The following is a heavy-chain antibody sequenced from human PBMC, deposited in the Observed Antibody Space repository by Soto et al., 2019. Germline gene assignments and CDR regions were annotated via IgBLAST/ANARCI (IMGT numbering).Heavy chain of an antibody. Sequence: GGSLRLSCVASGFDFSDFHISWVRQAPGKGLEWISYIISGIGHTDYAESVKGRFTISRDNAKSSVFLEMSDLRSDDTAVYYCEANWILGLTFWGQGPRVTVSS. J-gene: IGHJ4*02. V-gene: IGHV3-11*03. D-gene: IGHD1-1*01. CDR1: GFDFSDFH. CDR3: EANWILGLTF. CDR2: IISGIGHT.